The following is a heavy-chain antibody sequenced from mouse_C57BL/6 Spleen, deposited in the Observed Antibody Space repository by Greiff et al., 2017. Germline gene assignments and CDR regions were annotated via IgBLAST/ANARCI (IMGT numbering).Heavy chain of an antibody. Sequence: EVKLMESGGGLVKPGGSLKLSCAASGFTFSSYAMSWVRQTPEKRLEWVATISDGGSYTYYPDNVKGRFTISRDNAKNNLYLQRSHLKSEDTAMYYCAREGGNLYYFDYWGQGTTLTVSS. CDR2: ISDGGSYT. CDR3: AREGGNLYYFDY. CDR1: GFTFSSYA. D-gene: IGHD2-1*01. J-gene: IGHJ2*01. V-gene: IGHV5-4*01.